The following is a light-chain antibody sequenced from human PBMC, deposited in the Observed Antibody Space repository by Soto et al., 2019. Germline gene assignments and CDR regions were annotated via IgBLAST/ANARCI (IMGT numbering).Light chain of an antibody. CDR3: SSYTSSSTLENV. V-gene: IGLV2-14*01. Sequence: QSALTQPASVSGSPGQSITISCTGTSSDVGGYNYVSWYQQHPGKAPKLMIYDVSNRPSGVPNRFSGSKSGNTASLTISGLQAEDEADYYCSSYTSSSTLENVFGTGTKVTVL. CDR1: SSDVGGYNY. J-gene: IGLJ1*01. CDR2: DVS.